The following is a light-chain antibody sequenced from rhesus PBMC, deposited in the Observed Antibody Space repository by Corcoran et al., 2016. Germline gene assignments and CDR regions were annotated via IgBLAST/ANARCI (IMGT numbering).Light chain of an antibody. J-gene: IGKJ4*01. CDR2: QVS. CDR3: MQGTHWPPT. V-gene: IGKV2S9*01. Sequence: DVVMTQSPLSLPVTLGQPASISCRSSQSLVDSDGKTYLNWLQQKPGQPPRRLIYQVSNRDSGVPDRFSGSGAGTDLTLKSSRVEAEDVGVYSCMQGTHWPPTFGGGTKVEIK. CDR1: QSLVDSDGKTY.